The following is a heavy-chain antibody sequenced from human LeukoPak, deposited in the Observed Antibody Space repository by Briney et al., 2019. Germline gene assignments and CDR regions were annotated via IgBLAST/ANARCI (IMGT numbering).Heavy chain of an antibody. CDR2: IRSKANSYAT. Sequence: GGSLRLSCAASGFTFSGSAMHWVRQASGKGLEWVGRIRSKANSYATAYAASVKGRFTISRDDSKNTAYLQMNSLKTEDTAVYYCTPGIYCSGGSCYDWGQGTLVTVSS. J-gene: IGHJ4*02. CDR3: TPGIYCSGGSCYD. D-gene: IGHD2-15*01. CDR1: GFTFSGSA. V-gene: IGHV3-73*01.